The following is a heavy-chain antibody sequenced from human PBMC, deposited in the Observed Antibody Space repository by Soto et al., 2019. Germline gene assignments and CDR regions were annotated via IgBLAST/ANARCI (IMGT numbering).Heavy chain of an antibody. V-gene: IGHV3-48*02. D-gene: IGHD6-19*01. CDR1: GFTFSSYS. CDR3: AREASGGYTYYYYYCMEF. CDR2: ISSSSSTI. J-gene: IGHJ6*02. Sequence: EVQLVESGGGLVQPGGSLRLSCAASGFTFSSYSMNWVRQAPGKGLAWVSYISSSSSTIYYADSVKGRFTISRDNANNSLNLQTNSLRDEDPAVYYCAREASGGYTYYYYYCMEFWGQGTTVTVSS.